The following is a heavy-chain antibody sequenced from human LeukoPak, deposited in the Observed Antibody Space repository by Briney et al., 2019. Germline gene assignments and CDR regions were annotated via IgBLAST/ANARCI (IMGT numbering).Heavy chain of an antibody. J-gene: IGHJ6*02. V-gene: IGHV1-69*04. CDR2: IIPVLNIT. CDR1: GGTFSSSA. Sequence: SVKVSCKTSGGTFSSSAITWVRQAPGHGLEWMGRIIPVLNITTYAQKFQGSVTITADTSTSTVYMELSSLRSEETAVYYCARDQGLTAPPPYGLDVWGQGTTVIVSS. CDR3: ARDQGLTAPPPYGLDV. D-gene: IGHD5-18*01.